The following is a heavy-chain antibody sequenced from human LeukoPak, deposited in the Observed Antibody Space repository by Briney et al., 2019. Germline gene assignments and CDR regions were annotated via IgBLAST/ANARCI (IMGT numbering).Heavy chain of an antibody. V-gene: IGHV1-2*06. D-gene: IGHD6-19*01. CDR2: INPNSCGT. CDR3: ARNSWLVPFDY. J-gene: IGHJ4*02. Sequence: ASVKVSCKASGYTFTGYYMHWVRQAPGQRLEWMGRINPNSCGTNYAQKFQGRVTMTRDTSISTAYMELSRLRSDDTAVYYCARNSWLVPFDYWGQGTLVTVSS. CDR1: GYTFTGYY.